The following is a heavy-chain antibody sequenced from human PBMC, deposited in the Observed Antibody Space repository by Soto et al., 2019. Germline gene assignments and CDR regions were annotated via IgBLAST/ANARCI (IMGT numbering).Heavy chain of an antibody. CDR2: IVVGSGNT. CDR3: AAFFRSHSGSYHFDY. J-gene: IGHJ4*02. D-gene: IGHD1-26*01. V-gene: IGHV1-58*01. CDR1: GFTFTSSA. Sequence: ASVKVSCKASGFTFTSSAVQWVRQARGQRLEWIGWIVVGSGNTNYAQKFQERVTITRDMSTSTAYMELSSLRSEDTAVYYCAAFFRSHSGSYHFDYWGQGTLVSVSS.